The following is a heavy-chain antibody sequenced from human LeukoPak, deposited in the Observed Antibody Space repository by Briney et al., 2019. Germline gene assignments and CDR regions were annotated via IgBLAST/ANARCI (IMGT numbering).Heavy chain of an antibody. V-gene: IGHV4-59*01. CDR3: ARTAEAHSWLTRFYSYYMDV. CDR2: IYYSGST. D-gene: IGHD6-13*01. J-gene: IGHJ6*03. Sequence: TPSETLSLTCTVSGDSISSYYWSWIRQPPGKGLEWIGYIYYSGSTNYNPSLKSRVTISADASKNQFSLRLSSVTAADTAVYYCARTAEAHSWLTRFYSYYMDVWGKGTTVTVSS. CDR1: GDSISSYY.